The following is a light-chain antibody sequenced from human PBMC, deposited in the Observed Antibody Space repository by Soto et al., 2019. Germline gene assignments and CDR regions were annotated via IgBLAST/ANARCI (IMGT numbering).Light chain of an antibody. J-gene: IGKJ3*01. Sequence: EIVLTQSPATLSLSPGERATLSCRASQSVSSYLAWYQQKPGQAPRLLIYDASNRATGIPARFSGSGCGTDFTLTISSLEPEDFAVSYCQQRSNWVTFGPGTKVDIK. CDR1: QSVSSY. V-gene: IGKV3-11*01. CDR2: DAS. CDR3: QQRSNWVT.